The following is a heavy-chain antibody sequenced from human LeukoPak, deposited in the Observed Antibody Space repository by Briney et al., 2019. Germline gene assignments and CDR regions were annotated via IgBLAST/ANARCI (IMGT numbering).Heavy chain of an antibody. D-gene: IGHD3-16*01. J-gene: IGHJ6*03. CDR3: ARDAYGPYYYYYMDV. CDR2: IYTSGST. CDR1: GGSISSGSYY. V-gene: IGHV4-61*02. Sequence: SETLSLTCTVSGGSISSGSYYWSWIRQPAGKGLEWIGRIYTSGSTNYNPSLKSRVTISVDTSKNQFSLKLSSVTAADTAVYYCARDAYGPYYYYYMDVWGKGTTVTVSS.